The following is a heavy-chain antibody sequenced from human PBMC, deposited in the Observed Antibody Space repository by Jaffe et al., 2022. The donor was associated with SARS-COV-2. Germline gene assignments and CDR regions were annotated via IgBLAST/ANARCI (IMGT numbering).Heavy chain of an antibody. Sequence: QVQLQESGPGLVKPSETLSLTCIVSGGSVSTGSYYWSWIRQPPGKGLEWIGYIYYSGSTNYNPSLKSRVTISEVTSKNQFSLKLSSVTAADTAVYYCARGALSGSAHGSFDYWGQGTLVTVSS. J-gene: IGHJ4*02. D-gene: IGHD1-26*01. CDR1: GGSVSTGSYY. V-gene: IGHV4-61*01. CDR3: ARGALSGSAHGSFDY. CDR2: IYYSGST.